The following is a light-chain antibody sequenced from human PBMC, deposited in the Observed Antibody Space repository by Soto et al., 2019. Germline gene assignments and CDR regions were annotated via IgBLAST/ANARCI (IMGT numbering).Light chain of an antibody. CDR3: QQYNNWPPIT. V-gene: IGKV3-15*01. J-gene: IGKJ5*01. Sequence: EIVMTQSPATLSVSPGERATLSCRASQSVSSKLAWYQQKPGQAPRLLIYGASTRATGIPARFSGSGSGTEFTLTIRSLQSEDLSVYYCQQYNNWPPITFGQGTRLEIK. CDR1: QSVSSK. CDR2: GAS.